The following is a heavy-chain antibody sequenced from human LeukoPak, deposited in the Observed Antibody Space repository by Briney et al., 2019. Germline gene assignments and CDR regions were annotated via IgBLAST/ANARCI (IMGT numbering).Heavy chain of an antibody. D-gene: IGHD5-24*01. Sequence: GGSLRLSCAASGFTFRSYGMHWVRQAPGKGLEWVAVIWYDGSKTNYADSVKGRFTISRDDSKNTLNLQMNSLRAEDTAVYYCARDEMDKPKVAGYWGQGTLVTVSS. J-gene: IGHJ4*02. CDR2: IWYDGSKT. CDR3: ARDEMDKPKVAGY. V-gene: IGHV3-33*01. CDR1: GFTFRSYG.